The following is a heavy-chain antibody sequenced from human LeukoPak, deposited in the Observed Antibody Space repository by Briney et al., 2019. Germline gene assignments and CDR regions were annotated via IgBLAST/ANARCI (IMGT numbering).Heavy chain of an antibody. J-gene: IGHJ4*02. CDR1: GFTFSSYE. CDR3: ARVPRRAAANFNY. Sequence: PGGSLRLSCAASGFTFSSYEMNWVRQAPGKGLEWVSYISSSGSTIYYADSVKGRFTISRDNAKNSLYLQMNSLRAEDTAVYYCARVPRRAAANFNYWGQGTLVTVSS. CDR2: ISSSGSTI. V-gene: IGHV3-48*03. D-gene: IGHD2-15*01.